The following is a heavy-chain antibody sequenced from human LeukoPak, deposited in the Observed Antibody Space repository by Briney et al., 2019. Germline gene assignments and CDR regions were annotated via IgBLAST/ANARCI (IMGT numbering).Heavy chain of an antibody. CDR3: ARGRGGFTMVRGVMGPFAFDI. Sequence: SETLSLTCAVYGGSFSGYYWSWIRQPPGKGLEWIGEINHSGSTNYNPSLKSRVTISVDTSKNQSSLKLSSVTAADTAVYYCARGRGGFTMVRGVMGPFAFDIWGQGTMVTVSS. J-gene: IGHJ3*02. V-gene: IGHV4-34*01. CDR2: INHSGST. D-gene: IGHD3-10*01. CDR1: GGSFSGYY.